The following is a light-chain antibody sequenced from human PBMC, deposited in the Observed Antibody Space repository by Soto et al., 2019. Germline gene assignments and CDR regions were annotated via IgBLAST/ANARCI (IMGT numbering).Light chain of an antibody. CDR3: QKYGRSPFT. Sequence: EIVVTQSPGTLYLSPGERATLSCRARQRVSSNNLAWYQQRPGQAPRVVIYGASTRATGIPERFSGSGSGTDFTLTISRLEPEDFAVYYCQKYGRSPFTFGPETKVDIK. V-gene: IGKV3-20*01. CDR1: QRVSSNN. J-gene: IGKJ3*01. CDR2: GAS.